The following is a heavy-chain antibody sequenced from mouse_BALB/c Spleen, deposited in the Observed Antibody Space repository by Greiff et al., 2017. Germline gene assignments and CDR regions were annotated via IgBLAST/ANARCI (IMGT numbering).Heavy chain of an antibody. CDR2: IYPGGGYT. Sequence: QVQLQQSGAELVGPGTSVKMSCKAAGYTFTNYWIGWVKQRPGHGLEWIGDIYPGGGYTNYNEKFKGKATLTADTSSSTAYMQLSSLTSEDSAIYYCARPSSYYYGSSYDYAMDYWGQGTSVTVSS. D-gene: IGHD1-1*01. V-gene: IGHV1-63*02. CDR1: GYTFTNYW. J-gene: IGHJ4*01. CDR3: ARPSSYYYGSSYDYAMDY.